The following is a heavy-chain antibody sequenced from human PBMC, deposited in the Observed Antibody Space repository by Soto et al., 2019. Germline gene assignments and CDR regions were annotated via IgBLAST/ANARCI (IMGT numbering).Heavy chain of an antibody. CDR2: IYYSGST. V-gene: IGHV4-39*01. CDR3: AREIPAAYCGGDCYSNAFDI. Sequence: SETLSLTCTVSGGSISSSSYYWGWIRQPPGKGLEWIGSIYYSGSTYYNQSLKSRVTISVDTSKNQFSLKLSSVTAADTAVYYCAREIPAAYCGGDCYSNAFDIWGQGTMVTVSS. D-gene: IGHD2-21*01. CDR1: GGSISSSSYY. J-gene: IGHJ3*02.